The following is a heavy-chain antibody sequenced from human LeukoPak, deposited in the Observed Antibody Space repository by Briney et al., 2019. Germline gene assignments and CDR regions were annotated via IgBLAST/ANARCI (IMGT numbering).Heavy chain of an antibody. D-gene: IGHD5-18*01. J-gene: IGHJ4*02. CDR3: ARDGGYSYFDY. V-gene: IGHV3-23*01. Sequence: TGGSLRLSCAGSGFTFSNYAMTWVRQAPGKGLEWVSTISSSGDATYSADSVKGRFTISRDNSKNALYLQMNSLRAEDTAVYYCARDGGYSYFDYWGQGTLVTVSS. CDR2: ISSSGDAT. CDR1: GFTFSNYA.